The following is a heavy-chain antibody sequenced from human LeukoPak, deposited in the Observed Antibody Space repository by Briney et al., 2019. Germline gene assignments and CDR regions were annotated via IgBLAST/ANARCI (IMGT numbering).Heavy chain of an antibody. V-gene: IGHV3-23*01. CDR3: AKDLSMVRGVTDY. CDR2: ISGSGGST. D-gene: IGHD3-10*01. J-gene: IGHJ4*02. CDR1: GFTFSSYA. Sequence: QTGGSLRLSCAASGFTFSSYAMSWVRQAPGKGLEWVSAISGSGGSTYYADSVKGRFTISRDNSKNTLYLQMNSLRAEDTAVYYCAKDLSMVRGVTDYWGQGTLVTVSS.